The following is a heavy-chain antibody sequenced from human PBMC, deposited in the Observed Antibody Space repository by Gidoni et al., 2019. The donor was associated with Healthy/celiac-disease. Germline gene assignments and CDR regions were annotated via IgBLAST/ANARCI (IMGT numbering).Heavy chain of an antibody. CDR1: GFTFSSYN. Sequence: EVQLVESGGGMVKPGGSLRLSCAPSGFTFSSYNMNWVRQAPGKGLEWVSSVSRSSDYIYYADSVKGRFTISRDNAKNSLYLQMNSLRAEDTAVYYCARDLGDYGLYFDYWGQGTLVTVSS. CDR3: ARDLGDYGLYFDY. D-gene: IGHD4-17*01. V-gene: IGHV3-21*01. J-gene: IGHJ4*02. CDR2: VSRSSDYI.